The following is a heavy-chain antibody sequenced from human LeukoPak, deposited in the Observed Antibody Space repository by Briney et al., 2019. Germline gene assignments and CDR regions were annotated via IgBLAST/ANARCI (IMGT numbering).Heavy chain of an antibody. Sequence: GGSLRLSCAASGFTFSSNWMHWVRQAPGKGLVWVSHINSDGSSATYADSVKGRFTISRDNAKNSLYLQMNSLRAEDTAVYYCVGGDYWGQGTLVTVSS. V-gene: IGHV3-74*01. CDR3: VGGDY. CDR1: GFTFSSNW. J-gene: IGHJ4*02. CDR2: INSDGSSA.